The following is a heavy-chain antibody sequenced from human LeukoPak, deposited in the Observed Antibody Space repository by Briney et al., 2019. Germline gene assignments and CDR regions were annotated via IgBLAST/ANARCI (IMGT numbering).Heavy chain of an antibody. CDR3: ARGTVGYCSGGSCQGWFDP. V-gene: IGHV4-39*07. J-gene: IGHJ5*02. Sequence: PSETLSLTCTVSGGSVSRSPYYWGWIRQPPGKGLEWIGNIYYSGSTYYNPSLKSRVTISVDTSKNQFSLKVTSVTAADTAVYYCARGTVGYCSGGSCQGWFDPWGQGTLVTVSS. D-gene: IGHD2-15*01. CDR1: GGSVSRSPYY. CDR2: IYYSGST.